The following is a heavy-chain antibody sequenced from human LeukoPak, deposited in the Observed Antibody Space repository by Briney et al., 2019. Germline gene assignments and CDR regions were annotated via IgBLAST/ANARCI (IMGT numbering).Heavy chain of an antibody. Sequence: SETLSLTCTVSGGSISSYYWSWIRQPPGKGLEWIGYIYYSGSTNYNPSLKSRVTISVDTSKNQFSLKLSSVTAADTAVYYCARVDRNYYYYYMDVWGKGTTVPVSS. CDR1: GGSISSYY. CDR3: ARVDRNYYYYYMDV. V-gene: IGHV4-59*01. J-gene: IGHJ6*03. CDR2: IYYSGST.